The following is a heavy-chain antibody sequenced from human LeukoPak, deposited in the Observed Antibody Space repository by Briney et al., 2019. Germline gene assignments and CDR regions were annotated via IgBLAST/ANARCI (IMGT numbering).Heavy chain of an antibody. CDR2: IYYSGSS. V-gene: IGHV4-59*01. CDR3: ARAKITMMGEGMDV. D-gene: IGHD3-10*02. Sequence: SETLSLTCTVSGASITGSYWSWIRQPPGKGLEWLGYIYYSGSSNYNPSLESRVTISVDTSKNQFSLKPSSVTAADTAVYYCARAKITMMGEGMDVWGQGTTVTVSS. J-gene: IGHJ6*02. CDR1: GASITGSY.